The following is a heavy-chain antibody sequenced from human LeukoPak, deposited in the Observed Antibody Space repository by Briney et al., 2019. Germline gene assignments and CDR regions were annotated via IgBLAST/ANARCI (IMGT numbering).Heavy chain of an antibody. CDR2: INHSGST. CDR1: GGSFSGYY. Sequence: PSETLSLTCAVYGGSFSGYYWSWIRQPPGKGLEWIGEINHSGSTNYSPSLRSRVTISVDTYKNQFSLKVTSVTAADTAVYYCARRYCGGDCYTNWFDPWGQGTLVTVSS. J-gene: IGHJ5*02. V-gene: IGHV4-34*01. D-gene: IGHD2-21*02. CDR3: ARRYCGGDCYTNWFDP.